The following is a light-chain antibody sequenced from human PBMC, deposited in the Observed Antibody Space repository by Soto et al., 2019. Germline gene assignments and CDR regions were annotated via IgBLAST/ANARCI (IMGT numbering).Light chain of an antibody. V-gene: IGLV2-14*01. CDR3: SSYTTSSTYV. Sequence: QSALTQPASVSGSTGQSITISCTGTSSDVGSYNYVSLYQQHPGKAPKVMIYDVSNRPSGVSYRFSGSKSGNTPSLTISGLQAEDESDYYCSSYTTSSTYVFGTGTKLTVL. CDR2: DVS. CDR1: SSDVGSYNY. J-gene: IGLJ1*01.